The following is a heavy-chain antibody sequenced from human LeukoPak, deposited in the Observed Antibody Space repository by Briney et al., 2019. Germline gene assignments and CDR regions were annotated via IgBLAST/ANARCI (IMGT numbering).Heavy chain of an antibody. J-gene: IGHJ6*02. CDR3: ARLFTRGYYYYGMDV. CDR2: INPSGGST. V-gene: IGHV1-46*01. Sequence: ASVKVSCKASGYTFTSYYMHWVRQAPGQGLEWMGIINPSGGSTSYAQKFQGRVTMTRDTSTSTVYMELSSLRSEDTAVYYCARLFTRGYYYYGMDVWGRGTTVTVSS. CDR1: GYTFTSYY. D-gene: IGHD2-21*01.